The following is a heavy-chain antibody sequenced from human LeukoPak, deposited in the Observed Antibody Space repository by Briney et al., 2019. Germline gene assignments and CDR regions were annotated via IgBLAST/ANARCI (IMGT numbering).Heavy chain of an antibody. J-gene: IGHJ4*02. Sequence: GGSLRLSCAAFGSYWMHWVRQAPGKGLVWVSHINSDGSWTSYADSVKGRFTISKDNAKNTVYLQMNNLRAEDTAVYYCVSFYETYWGRGTLVTVSS. D-gene: IGHD2/OR15-2a*01. CDR1: GSYW. CDR3: VSFYETY. V-gene: IGHV3-74*01. CDR2: INSDGSWT.